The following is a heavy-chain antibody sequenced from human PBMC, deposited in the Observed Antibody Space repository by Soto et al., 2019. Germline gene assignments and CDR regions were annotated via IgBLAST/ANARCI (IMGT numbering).Heavy chain of an antibody. CDR1: GYTFTSYG. CDR2: ISAYNGNT. CDR3: AADLHGLGYYDSSGYRDAFDI. J-gene: IGHJ3*02. V-gene: IGHV1-18*01. D-gene: IGHD3-22*01. Sequence: ASVKVSCRASGYTFTSYGISWVRQAPGQGLERMGWISAYNGNTNHAQKLQGRVTMTTDTSTSTAYMELRSLRSDDTAVYYCAADLHGLGYYDSSGYRDAFDILGQVTMFTV.